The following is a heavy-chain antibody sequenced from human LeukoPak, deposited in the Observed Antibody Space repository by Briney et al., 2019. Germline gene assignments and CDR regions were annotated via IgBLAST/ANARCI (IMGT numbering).Heavy chain of an antibody. J-gene: IGHJ4*02. CDR2: IIPIFGTA. V-gene: IGHV1-69*05. CDR1: GGTFSSYA. D-gene: IGHD6-13*01. Sequence: SVKVSCKASGGTFSSYAISWVRQAPGQGLEWMGRIIPIFGTANYAQKFQGRVTITTDESTSTAYMELSSLRSEDTAVYYCARDHLRSSNKLRRGPSGIWGQGTLVTVSS. CDR3: ARDHLRSSNKLRRGPSGI.